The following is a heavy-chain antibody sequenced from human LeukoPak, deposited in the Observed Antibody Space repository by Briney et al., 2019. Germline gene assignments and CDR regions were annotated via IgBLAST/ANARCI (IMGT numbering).Heavy chain of an antibody. V-gene: IGHV1-46*01. CDR1: RYAHTRHY. CDR3: ARDDAVGAYAWWFDP. CDR2: INPSGSST. D-gene: IGHD1-26*01. Sequence: ATVQVSCKATRYAHTRHYMHWVRQAPGQGVAGMGFINPSGSSTIYTHKFQGRVTMTRDMSTSTDYMQLSSLRAEDTAVYYCARDDAVGAYAWWFDPWGQGTLVTVSS. J-gene: IGHJ5*02.